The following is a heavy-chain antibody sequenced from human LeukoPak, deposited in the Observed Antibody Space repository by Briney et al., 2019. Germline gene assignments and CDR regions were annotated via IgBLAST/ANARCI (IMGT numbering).Heavy chain of an antibody. CDR2: ISSSSSTI. V-gene: IGHV3-48*04. J-gene: IGHJ3*02. CDR3: ARVDCSGGSCHSDDAFDI. CDR1: GFTFSSYS. D-gene: IGHD2-15*01. Sequence: PGGSLRLSCAASGFTFSSYSMNWVRQAPGKGLEWVSYISSSSSTIYYADSVKGRFTISRDNAKNSLYLQMNSLRAEDTAVYYCARVDCSGGSCHSDDAFDIWGQGTMVTVSS.